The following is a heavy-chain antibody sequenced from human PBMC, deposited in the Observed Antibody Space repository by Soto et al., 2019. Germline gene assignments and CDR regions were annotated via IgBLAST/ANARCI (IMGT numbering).Heavy chain of an antibody. D-gene: IGHD3-22*01. V-gene: IGHV6-1*01. CDR3: ARAHKFDYYDSSGRGNNWFDP. CDR2: TYYRSKWYN. CDR1: GDSVSSNSAA. J-gene: IGHJ5*02. Sequence: QVQLQQSGPGLVKPSQTLSLTCAISGDSVSSNSAAWNWIRQSPSRGLEWLGRTYYRSKWYNDYAVSVKSRITINPDTSKNQFSLQLNSVTPEDTAVYYCARAHKFDYYDSSGRGNNWFDPWGQGTLVTVSS.